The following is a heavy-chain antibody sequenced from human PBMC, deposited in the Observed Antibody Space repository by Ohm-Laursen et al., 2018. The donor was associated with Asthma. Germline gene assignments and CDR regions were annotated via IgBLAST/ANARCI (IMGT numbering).Heavy chain of an antibody. D-gene: IGHD6-25*01. CDR2: FDPEDGET. V-gene: IGHV1-24*01. CDR1: GYTLTELS. Sequence: SVKVSCKVSGYTLTELSMHWVRQAPGKGLEWMGGFDPEDGETIYAQKFQGRVTMTEDTSTDTAYMELSSLRSEDTAVYYCARGGRIGGNYYYYGMDVWGQGTTVTVSS. CDR3: ARGGRIGGNYYYYGMDV. J-gene: IGHJ6*02.